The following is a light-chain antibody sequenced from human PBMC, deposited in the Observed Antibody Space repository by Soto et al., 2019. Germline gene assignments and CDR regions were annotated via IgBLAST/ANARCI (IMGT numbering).Light chain of an antibody. J-gene: IGLJ3*02. CDR3: SSYTSSSTRV. CDR1: SGDVGGYNS. V-gene: IGLV2-14*01. CDR2: DVS. Sequence: QSALTQPPSVSGSPGQSITISCTGTSGDVGGYNSVSWYQQHPGKAPKLMIYDVSYRPLGVSNRFSGSKSGNTASLTISGLQAEDEADYYCSSYTSSSTRVFGGGTQLTVL.